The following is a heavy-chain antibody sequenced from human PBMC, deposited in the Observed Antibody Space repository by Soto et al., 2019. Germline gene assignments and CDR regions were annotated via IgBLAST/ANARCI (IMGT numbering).Heavy chain of an antibody. D-gene: IGHD2-21*01. CDR2: ISVSGGNT. V-gene: IGHV3-23*01. CDR3: AKNCRYFDS. CDR1: GFTFGTYV. J-gene: IGHJ4*02. Sequence: VQLLESGGGLVEPGGSLRLSCPASGFTFGTYVMTWVRQPPGKRLEWVSAISVSGGNTYYADSVKGRFTISIDSSKNTLYLQTNDLRAEDTAVYYCAKNCRYFDSWGQGTLVTVSS.